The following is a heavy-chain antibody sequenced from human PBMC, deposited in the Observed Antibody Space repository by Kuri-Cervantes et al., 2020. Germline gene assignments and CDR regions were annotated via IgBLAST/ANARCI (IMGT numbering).Heavy chain of an antibody. CDR2: IKQDGSEK. CDR3: AKEKAAVGIGAFDI. V-gene: IGHV3-7*03. J-gene: IGHJ3*02. D-gene: IGHD6-13*01. CDR1: GFTFSSYW. Sequence: GESLKISCAASGFTFSSYWMSWVRQAPGKGLEWVANIKQDGSEKYYVDSVKGRFTISRDNAKNSLYLQMNSLRAEDTAVYYCAKEKAAVGIGAFDIWGQGTMVTVSS.